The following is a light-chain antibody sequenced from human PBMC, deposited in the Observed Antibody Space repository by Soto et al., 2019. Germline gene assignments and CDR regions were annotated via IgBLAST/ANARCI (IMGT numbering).Light chain of an antibody. J-gene: IGKJ4*01. Sequence: EIVLTQSPATLSLSPGERATLSCRASQSVSKYLAWYQQKSGQAPRLLLYDASSRATGIPARFSGSGSGTDFTLTISSLEPEDFAVYYCQHSYNLPLTFGGGTKVEIK. CDR3: QHSYNLPLT. CDR1: QSVSKY. V-gene: IGKV3-11*01. CDR2: DAS.